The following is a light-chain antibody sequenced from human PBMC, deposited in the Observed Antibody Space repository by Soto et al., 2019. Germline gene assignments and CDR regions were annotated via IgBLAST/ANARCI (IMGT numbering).Light chain of an antibody. V-gene: IGKV3-15*01. CDR2: GAS. CDR3: QQYNNWLFT. Sequence: EIVMTQSPPSLSVSPGERATLSCRASQSVRKNLAWYQQKPGQAPRLLIYGASTRATDIPARFSGSGSGTEFTLTISSLQSEDFAVYYCQQYNNWLFTFGHGTEVDIK. J-gene: IGKJ3*01. CDR1: QSVRKN.